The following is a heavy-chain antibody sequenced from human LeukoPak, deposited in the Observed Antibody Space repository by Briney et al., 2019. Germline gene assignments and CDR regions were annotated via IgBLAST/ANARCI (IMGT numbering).Heavy chain of an antibody. CDR3: ARLSGGAAMPDNHDY. CDR1: GYTFTSYG. Sequence: AASVKVSCKASGYTFTSYGISWVRQAPGQGLEWMGWISVYNGNTKYAQKLQGRVTMTTDTSTSTAYMELRSLRSDDTAVYYCARLSGGAAMPDNHDYWGQGTLVTVSS. D-gene: IGHD2-2*01. CDR2: ISVYNGNT. J-gene: IGHJ4*02. V-gene: IGHV1-18*01.